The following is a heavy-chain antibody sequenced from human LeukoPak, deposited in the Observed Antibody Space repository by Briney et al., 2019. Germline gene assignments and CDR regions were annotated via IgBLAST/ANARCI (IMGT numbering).Heavy chain of an antibody. J-gene: IGHJ3*02. D-gene: IGHD4-17*01. CDR1: GFTFSSYG. CDR3: ARDLGEYGDYANDAFDI. Sequence: GGSLRLSCAAPGFTFSSYGMHWVRQAPGKGLEWVAVIWYDGSNKYYADSVKGRFTISRDNSKNTLYLQMNSLRAEDTAVYYCARDLGEYGDYANDAFDIWGQGTMVTVSS. V-gene: IGHV3-33*01. CDR2: IWYDGSNK.